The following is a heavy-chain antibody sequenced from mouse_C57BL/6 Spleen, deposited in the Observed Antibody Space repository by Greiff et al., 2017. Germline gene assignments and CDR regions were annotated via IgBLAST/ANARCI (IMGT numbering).Heavy chain of an antibody. Sequence: VQLQQSGPELVKPGASVKISCKASGYSFTGYYMNWVKQSPEKSLEWIGEINPSTGGTTYNQKFKAKATLTVDKSSSTAYMQLKSLTSEDSAVYYCARRGLRYYFDYWGQGTTRTVSS. CDR3: ARRGLRYYFDY. J-gene: IGHJ2*01. D-gene: IGHD1-1*01. V-gene: IGHV1-42*01. CDR2: INPSTGGT. CDR1: GYSFTGYY.